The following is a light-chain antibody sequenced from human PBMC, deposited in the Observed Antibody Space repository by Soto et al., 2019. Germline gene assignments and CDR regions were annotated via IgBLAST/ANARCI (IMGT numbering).Light chain of an antibody. Sequence: QSVLTQPPSVSAAPGQKVTISCSGSSSNIGNNYVSWYQQLPGTAPKLLIFDYSIRPSGVPDRFSASKSGTSASLAITGLQAEDEADYYCQSYDSSLSASVFGGGTKLTVL. CDR3: QSYDSSLSASV. CDR2: DYS. J-gene: IGLJ3*02. CDR1: SSNIGNNY. V-gene: IGLV1-40*01.